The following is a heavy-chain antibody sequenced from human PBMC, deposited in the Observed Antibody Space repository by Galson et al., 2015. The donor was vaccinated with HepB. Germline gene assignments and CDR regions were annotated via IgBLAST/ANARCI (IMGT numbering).Heavy chain of an antibody. CDR2: INQDGSSK. Sequence: SLRLSCAASGFTFSSYWMNWVRQAPGKGLEWVARINQDGSSKYYVDSVKSRFTISRDNAKDSVYLQLDSLRAEDTAVYYCARRISLVRGIITKPDYYYGMDVWGQGTTVTVAS. CDR3: ARRISLVRGIITKPDYYYGMDV. D-gene: IGHD3-10*01. CDR1: GFTFSSYW. J-gene: IGHJ6*02. V-gene: IGHV3-7*03.